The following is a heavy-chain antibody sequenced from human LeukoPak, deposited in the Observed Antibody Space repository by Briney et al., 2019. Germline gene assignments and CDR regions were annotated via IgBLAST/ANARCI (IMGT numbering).Heavy chain of an antibody. D-gene: IGHD3-22*01. V-gene: IGHV3-30-3*01. CDR2: ISYDGSNK. Sequence: GGSLGLSCAASGFTFSSYAMHWVRQAPGKGLEWVAVISYDGSNKYYADSVEGRFTISRDNSKNTLYLQMNSLRAEDTAVYYCARDRDSSGENWFDPWGQGTLVTVSS. J-gene: IGHJ5*02. CDR3: ARDRDSSGENWFDP. CDR1: GFTFSSYA.